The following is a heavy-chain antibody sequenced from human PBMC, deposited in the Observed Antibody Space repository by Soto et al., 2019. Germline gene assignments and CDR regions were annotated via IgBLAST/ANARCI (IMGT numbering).Heavy chain of an antibody. Sequence: EVQLVESGGGLVKPGGSLRLSCAASGFTFRRYSMNWVRQAPGKGLEWVSSISLSSSYIYYADSVKGRFTISRDNAKNSLCLQMNSLRGEDTDVYFCARDVDLAYPDEYYFDYWGQGTLVTVSS. CDR3: ARDVDLAYPDEYYFDY. D-gene: IGHD3-10*01. CDR2: ISLSSSYI. J-gene: IGHJ4*02. V-gene: IGHV3-21*02. CDR1: GFTFRRYS.